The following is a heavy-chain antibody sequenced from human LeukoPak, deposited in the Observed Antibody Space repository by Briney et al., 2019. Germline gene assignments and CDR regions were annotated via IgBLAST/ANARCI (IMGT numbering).Heavy chain of an antibody. D-gene: IGHD3-10*01. V-gene: IGHV3-53*01. CDR2: MFSGGST. CDR3: ARGLWSPDY. CDR1: GFTFCSYW. J-gene: IGHJ4*02. Sequence: GGSLRLSCAASGFTFCSYWMHWVRQAPGKGLEWVSVMFSGGSTKYADSVKGRFTISRDNSKNTVYLQMNSLRADDTAVYYCARGLWSPDYWGQGTLVTVSS.